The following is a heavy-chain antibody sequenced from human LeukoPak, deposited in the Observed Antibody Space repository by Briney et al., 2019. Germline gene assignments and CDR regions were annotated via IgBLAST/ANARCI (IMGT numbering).Heavy chain of an antibody. CDR1: GGSISSGDCY. D-gene: IGHD2-15*01. V-gene: IGHV4-30-4*01. CDR2: IYYSGST. CDR3: ARDAGSHHDAFDI. Sequence: SETLSLTCTVSGGSISSGDCYWSWIRQPPGKGLEWIGYIYYSGSTYYNPSLKSRVTISVDTSKNQFSLKLSSVTAADTAVYYCARDAGSHHDAFDIWGQGTMVTVSS. J-gene: IGHJ3*02.